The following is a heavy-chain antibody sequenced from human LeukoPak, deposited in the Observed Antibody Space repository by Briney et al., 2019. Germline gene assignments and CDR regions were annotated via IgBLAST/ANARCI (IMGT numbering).Heavy chain of an antibody. CDR2: IRYDGSNK. D-gene: IGHD4-17*01. V-gene: IGHV3-30*02. Sequence: GGSLRLSCAASGFTFSTYCMHWVRQAPGKGLEWVAFIRYDGSNKCYADSVKGRFTISRDNSKNTLYLQMNSLRAEDTAVYYCASYLDYGDYVLLGHYYGMDVWGQGTTVTVSS. CDR1: GFTFSTYC. J-gene: IGHJ6*02. CDR3: ASYLDYGDYVLLGHYYGMDV.